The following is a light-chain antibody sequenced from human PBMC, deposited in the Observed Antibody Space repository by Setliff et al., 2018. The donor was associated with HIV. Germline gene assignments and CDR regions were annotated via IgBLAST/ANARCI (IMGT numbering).Light chain of an antibody. CDR1: SSDVGGYNY. CDR2: GVS. V-gene: IGLV2-14*01. Sequence: QSALPQPASVSGSPGQSITISCTGTSSDVGGYNYVSWYQQHPGKAPKLMIYGVSKRPSGVSNRFSGSKSGNTASLTISGLQAEDEADYYCSSYTSSSTPYVFGTGTKVTVL. J-gene: IGLJ1*01. CDR3: SSYTSSSTPYV.